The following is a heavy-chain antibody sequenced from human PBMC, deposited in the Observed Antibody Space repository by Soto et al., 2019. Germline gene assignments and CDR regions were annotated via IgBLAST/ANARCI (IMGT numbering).Heavy chain of an antibody. CDR2: IKSKTDGGTT. V-gene: IGHV3-15*01. CDR1: GFTFSNAW. CDR3: TTDGSXXXTVTGGDV. J-gene: IGHJ6*02. Sequence: PGGSLRLSCAASGFTFSNAWMSWVRQAPGKGLEWVGRIKSKTDGGTTXXAAPVKGRFTISRDDSKNTLYLQMNSLKTEDTAVYYCTTDGSXXXTVTGGDVWGQGTTVTVSS. D-gene: IGHD4-4*01.